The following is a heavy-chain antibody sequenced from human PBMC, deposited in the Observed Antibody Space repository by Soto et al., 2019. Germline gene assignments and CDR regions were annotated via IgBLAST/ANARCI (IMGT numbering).Heavy chain of an antibody. Sequence: SETLSLTCTIHGNTIASPRWWRSVRMSPGKGLEWFGEIYHLGRTNYNPSLKSRVTLSIDKSNNLFSLMLTSVTAADTAVYFCARTGKFYYYGTTGLPFDPWGPGILVTVSS. V-gene: IGHV4-4*02. J-gene: IGHJ5*02. D-gene: IGHD3-10*01. CDR2: IYHLGRT. CDR3: ARTGKFYYYGTTGLPFDP. CDR1: GNTIASPRW.